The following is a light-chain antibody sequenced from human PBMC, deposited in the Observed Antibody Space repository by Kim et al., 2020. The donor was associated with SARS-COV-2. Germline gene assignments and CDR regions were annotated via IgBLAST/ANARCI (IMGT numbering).Light chain of an antibody. CDR1: QDISNY. V-gene: IGKV1-33*01. CDR2: DAS. Sequence: DIQMTQSPSSLSASVGDRVTITCQASQDISNYLNWYQQKPGKAPKLLIYDASNLETGVPSRFSGSGSGTDFTFTISSLQPEDIATYYCQQYDNLPYTCGQGTNLEI. CDR3: QQYDNLPYT. J-gene: IGKJ2*01.